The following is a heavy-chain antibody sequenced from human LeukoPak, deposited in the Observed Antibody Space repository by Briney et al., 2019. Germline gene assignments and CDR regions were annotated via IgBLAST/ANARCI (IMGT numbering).Heavy chain of an antibody. CDR1: GGSISSYY. J-gene: IGHJ6*02. CDR3: ARNKYYDSSGYYYAPYYGMDV. CDR2: IYYSGST. Sequence: SETLSLTCTVSGGSISSYYWSWIRQPPGKGLEWIGYIYYSGSTNYNPSLKSRVTISVDTSKNQFSLKLSSVTAADTAVYYCARNKYYDSSGYYYAPYYGMDVWGQGTTVTVSS. D-gene: IGHD3-22*01. V-gene: IGHV4-59*08.